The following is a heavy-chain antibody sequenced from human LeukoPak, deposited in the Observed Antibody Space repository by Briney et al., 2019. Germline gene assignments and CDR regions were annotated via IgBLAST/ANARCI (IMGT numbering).Heavy chain of an antibody. CDR1: GYTFTTYG. V-gene: IGHV1-18*01. D-gene: IGHD6-13*01. Sequence: ASVKVSCKASGYTFTTYGISWGRQAPGQGLEGMGWISAYNGNINYAQKLQGRVTMTTDTSTSTSYMELRSLRSDDTAVDYWAKDEENEDPGIAAAGLDYWGQGTLVTVSS. CDR3: AKDEENEDPGIAAAGLDY. J-gene: IGHJ4*02. CDR2: ISAYNGNI.